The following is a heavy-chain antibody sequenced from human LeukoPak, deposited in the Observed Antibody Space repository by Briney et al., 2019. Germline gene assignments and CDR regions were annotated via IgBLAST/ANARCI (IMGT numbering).Heavy chain of an antibody. Sequence: GGSLRLSCAASGFTFSSYEMNWVRQAPGKGLEWVSYISSSGSTLYYADSVKGRFTISRDNAKNSLYLQMNSLRAEDTAVYYCAELGITMIGGVWGKGTTVTISS. CDR3: AELGITMIGGV. CDR1: GFTFSSYE. V-gene: IGHV3-48*03. D-gene: IGHD3-10*02. J-gene: IGHJ6*04. CDR2: ISSSGSTL.